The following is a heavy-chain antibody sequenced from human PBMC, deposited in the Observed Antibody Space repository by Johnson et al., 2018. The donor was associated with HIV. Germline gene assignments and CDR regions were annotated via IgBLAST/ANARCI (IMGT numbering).Heavy chain of an antibody. CDR3: ATVWRNEGRHAFDV. D-gene: IGHD1-1*01. CDR2: IRYDGSNK. CDR1: GFTVSSNY. Sequence: QMQLVESGGGVAQPGRSLRLSCAASGFTVSSNYMSWVRQAPGKGLEWVAFIRYDGSNKYYTDSVKGRFTISRYNAKNSLYLHMNSLRAEDTAVYYCATVWRNEGRHAFDVWGQGTMVTVSS. V-gene: IGHV3-33*03. J-gene: IGHJ3*01.